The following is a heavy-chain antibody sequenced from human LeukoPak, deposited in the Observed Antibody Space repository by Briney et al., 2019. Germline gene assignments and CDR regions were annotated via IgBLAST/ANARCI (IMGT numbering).Heavy chain of an antibody. J-gene: IGHJ2*01. D-gene: IGHD4-17*01. V-gene: IGHV1-2*06. Sequence: ASVKVSCKASGYTFTGYYMHWVRQAPGQGLEWMGRINPNSGGTNYAQKFQGRVTMTRDTSISTAYMELSRLRSDDTAVYYCARTYGDYTYWYFDLWGHGTLVTVSS. CDR1: GYTFTGYY. CDR2: INPNSGGT. CDR3: ARTYGDYTYWYFDL.